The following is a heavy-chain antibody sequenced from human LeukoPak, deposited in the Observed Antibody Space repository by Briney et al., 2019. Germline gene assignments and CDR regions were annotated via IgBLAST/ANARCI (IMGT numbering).Heavy chain of an antibody. D-gene: IGHD3-3*01. Sequence: GGSLRLSCAASGFTFSSYAMHWVRQAPGKGLEWVAVISYDGSNKYYADTVKGRFTISRDNSKSTLYLQMNSLSAEGTAVYYCAKRIHGSLLRSLEFDYWGQGTLVTVSS. V-gene: IGHV3-30*18. CDR3: AKRIHGSLLRSLEFDY. J-gene: IGHJ4*02. CDR1: GFTFSSYA. CDR2: ISYDGSNK.